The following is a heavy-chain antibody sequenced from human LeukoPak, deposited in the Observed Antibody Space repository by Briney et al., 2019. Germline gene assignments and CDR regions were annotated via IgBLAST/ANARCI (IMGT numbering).Heavy chain of an antibody. D-gene: IGHD6-13*01. Sequence: QSGGSLRLSCAASGFIVSSNYMSWVRQAPGKGLEWDSVIYSGGNTYYADSVKGRFTISRDNSKNTLYLQMNSLRAEDTAVYYCARSVSSAWSPFDYWGQGTLVTVSS. CDR2: IYSGGNT. CDR1: GFIVSSNY. J-gene: IGHJ4*02. V-gene: IGHV3-53*05. CDR3: ARSVSSAWSPFDY.